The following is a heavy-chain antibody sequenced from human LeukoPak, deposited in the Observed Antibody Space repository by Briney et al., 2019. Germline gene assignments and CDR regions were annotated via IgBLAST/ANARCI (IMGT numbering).Heavy chain of an antibody. Sequence: GGGLRLSCIASGSTFTTYWLHWVRQAPGKGLWWVARINTDGRVTTYAESVKGRFTVSRDNAENTLYLEMNNLRPEDTAVYYCIRETHVGLHLEYWGQGTLATVTS. CDR3: IRETHVGLHLEY. J-gene: IGHJ4*02. D-gene: IGHD3-10*02. V-gene: IGHV3-74*03. CDR1: GSTFTTYW. CDR2: INTDGRVT.